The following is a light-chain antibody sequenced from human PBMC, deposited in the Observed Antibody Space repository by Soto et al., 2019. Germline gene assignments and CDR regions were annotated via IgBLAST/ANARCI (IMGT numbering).Light chain of an antibody. CDR1: SSNIGAGYD. J-gene: IGLJ1*01. Sequence: QSVLTQPPSVSGAPGQRVTISCTGSSSNIGAGYDVHWYQQLPGTAPKLLIYGNSNRPSGVPDRFSGSKSGTSASLAITGLLAEDEADYYCQSYDSSLSGFDVFGTGTKLTVL. V-gene: IGLV1-40*01. CDR3: QSYDSSLSGFDV. CDR2: GNS.